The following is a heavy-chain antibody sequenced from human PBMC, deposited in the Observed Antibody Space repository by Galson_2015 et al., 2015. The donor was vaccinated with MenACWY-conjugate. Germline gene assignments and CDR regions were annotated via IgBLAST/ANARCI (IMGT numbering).Heavy chain of an antibody. D-gene: IGHD2-15*01. CDR1: GFTFSSYG. CDR3: ARGFSGGSCSVY. CDR2: ISYDGSNK. V-gene: IGHV3-30*03. Sequence: PLRLSCAASGFTFSSYGMHWVRQAPGKGLVWVAVISYDGSNKYYADSVKGRFTISRDNSTNTLYLQMNSLRVEDTAIYYCARGFSGGSCSVYWGQGTLVTVSS. J-gene: IGHJ4*02.